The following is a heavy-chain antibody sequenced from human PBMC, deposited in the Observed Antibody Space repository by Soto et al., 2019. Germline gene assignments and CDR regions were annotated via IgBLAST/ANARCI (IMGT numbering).Heavy chain of an antibody. J-gene: IGHJ6*03. D-gene: IGHD1-7*01. CDR2: ISSSSSTI. CDR3: AREGGDWNYANYYYYMDV. CDR1: GFTFSSYS. Sequence: GGSLRLSCAASGFTFSSYSMNWVRQAPGKGLEWVSYISSSSSTIYYADSVKGRFTISRDNAKNSLYLQMNSLRAEDTAVYYCAREGGDWNYANYYYYMDVWGKGTTVTVSS. V-gene: IGHV3-48*01.